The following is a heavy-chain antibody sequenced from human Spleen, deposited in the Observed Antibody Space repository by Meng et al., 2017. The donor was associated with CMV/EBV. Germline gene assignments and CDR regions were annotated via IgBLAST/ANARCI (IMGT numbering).Heavy chain of an antibody. CDR3: AREVIGDGSLAFDF. J-gene: IGHJ4*02. Sequence: ESLKISCAASGFTVSSNYMSWIRQPPGKGLEWIGYAHYSGNTNHNPSLKSRVTISVDTSKKQFSLKLRSVTAADTAVYYCAREVIGDGSLAFDFWGQGTLVTVSS. D-gene: IGHD1-26*01. CDR2: AHYSGNT. V-gene: IGHV4-59*02. CDR1: GFTVSSNY.